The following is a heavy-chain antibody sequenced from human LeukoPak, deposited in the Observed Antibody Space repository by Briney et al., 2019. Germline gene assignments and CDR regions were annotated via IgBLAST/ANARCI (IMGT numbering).Heavy chain of an antibody. CDR2: IYSDGSST. CDR1: GFTFSSSW. V-gene: IGHV3-74*01. D-gene: IGHD3-16*01. Sequence: GGSLRLSCAASGFTFSSSWMYWGRQAQGKGLEWVSRIYSDGSSTSYAASVKGRFTISRDNAQNTLYLQMNSLRAEDTAVYYCASELRLGHWGQGILVTVSS. J-gene: IGHJ4*02. CDR3: ASELRLGH.